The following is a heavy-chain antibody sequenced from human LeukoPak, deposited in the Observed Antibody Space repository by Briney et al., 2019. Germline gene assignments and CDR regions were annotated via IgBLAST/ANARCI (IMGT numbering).Heavy chain of an antibody. CDR2: IIPILGIA. V-gene: IGHV1-69*02. D-gene: IGHD3-22*01. CDR1: GGTFSSYT. J-gene: IGHJ4*02. CDR3: ARGDSSGYLDY. Sequence: GASVKVSCKASGGTFSSYTISWVRQAPGQGLEWMGRIIPILGIANYAQKFQGRVTITADKSTSTAYMELSSLRSEDTAVYCCARGDSSGYLDYWGQGTLVTVSS.